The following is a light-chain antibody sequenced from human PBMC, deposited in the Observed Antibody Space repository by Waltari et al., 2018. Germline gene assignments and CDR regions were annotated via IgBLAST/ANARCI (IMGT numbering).Light chain of an antibody. CDR1: QSISTY. CDR3: QQCYSNPSA. CDR2: DAT. Sequence: DIQMTQSPSSLSASVGDRVTITCRASQSISTYLTWYQEKPGKAPKLLIYDATTLQSGVPSRFSGSGSGAEFTLTISNLQPDDYATYYCQQCYSNPSAFGQGTKLEIK. V-gene: IGKV1-39*01. J-gene: IGKJ2*01.